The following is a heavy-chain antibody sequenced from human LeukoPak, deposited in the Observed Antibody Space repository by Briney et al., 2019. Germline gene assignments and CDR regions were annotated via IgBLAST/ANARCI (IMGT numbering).Heavy chain of an antibody. D-gene: IGHD3-3*01. CDR2: IYYSGST. J-gene: IGHJ6*03. Sequence: SETLSLTCTVSGGSISSSSYYWGWIRQPPGKGLEWIGSIYYSGSTYYNPSLKSRVTISVDTSKNQFSLKLSSVTAADTAVYYCARDRYDDFWSGNYYYYMDVWGTGTTVTVSS. CDR1: GGSISSSSYY. CDR3: ARDRYDDFWSGNYYYYMDV. V-gene: IGHV4-39*07.